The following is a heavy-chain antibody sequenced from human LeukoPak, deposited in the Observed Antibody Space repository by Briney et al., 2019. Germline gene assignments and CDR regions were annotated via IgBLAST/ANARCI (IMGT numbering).Heavy chain of an antibody. Sequence: SETLSLTCAVSGGSISSSNWWSWVRPPPGKGLEWIGEIYHSGSTNYNPSLKRRVTISVDKSKNQFSLKLSSVTAADTAVYYCARGTSSSGYYYLDYWGQGTLVTVSS. J-gene: IGHJ4*02. CDR2: IYHSGST. CDR1: GGSISSSNW. V-gene: IGHV4-4*02. CDR3: ARGTSSSGYYYLDY. D-gene: IGHD3-22*01.